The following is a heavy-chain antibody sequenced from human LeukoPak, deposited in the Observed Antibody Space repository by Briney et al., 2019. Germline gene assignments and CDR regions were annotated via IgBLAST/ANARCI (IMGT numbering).Heavy chain of an antibody. CDR2: ISAYNGNT. CDR1: GYTFTSYG. J-gene: IGHJ4*02. Sequence: ASVKVSCKASGYTFTSYGISWVRQAPGQGLEWMGWISAYNGNTNYAQKLQGRVTMTTDTSTSTAYMELRSLRSDDTAVYYCARFRVLWELLAGLPDYWGQGTLVTVSS. CDR3: ARFRVLWELLAGLPDY. V-gene: IGHV1-18*01. D-gene: IGHD1-26*01.